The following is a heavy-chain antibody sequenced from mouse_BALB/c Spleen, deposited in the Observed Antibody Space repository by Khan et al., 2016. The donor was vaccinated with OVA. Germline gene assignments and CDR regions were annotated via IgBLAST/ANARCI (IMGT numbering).Heavy chain of an antibody. D-gene: IGHD6-1*01. CDR1: GYTFTSYW. V-gene: IGHV1-7*01. CDR3: AASILFYYSMDY. J-gene: IGHJ4*01. Sequence: QVQLKQSGAELAKPGASVKMSCKASGYTFTSYWMHWVKQRPGQGLEWIGYINPSTGYTEYNQKFKDKATLTTDKSSSTAYMQLSSLTSEDSAVYYCAASILFYYSMDYWSQGTSVTVSS. CDR2: INPSTGYT.